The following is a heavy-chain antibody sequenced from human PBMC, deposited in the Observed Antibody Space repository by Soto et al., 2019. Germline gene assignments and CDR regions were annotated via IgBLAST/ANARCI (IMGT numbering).Heavy chain of an antibody. CDR1: GYTFTSYG. D-gene: IGHD1-26*01. J-gene: IGHJ4*02. Sequence: ASVKVSCKASGYTFTSYGISWVRQAPGQGLEWMGWISAYNGNTNYAQKLQGRVTMTTDTSTSTAYMELRSLRSDDTAVYYCARGGERELLLDTPLPSYWGQGTLVTVSS. CDR2: ISAYNGNT. V-gene: IGHV1-18*01. CDR3: ARGGERELLLDTPLPSY.